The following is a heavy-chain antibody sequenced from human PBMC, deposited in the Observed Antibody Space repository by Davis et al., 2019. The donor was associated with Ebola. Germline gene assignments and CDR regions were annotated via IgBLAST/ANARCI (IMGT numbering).Heavy chain of an antibody. D-gene: IGHD3-9*01. Sequence: PGGSLRLSCAASGFTFSSNSMNWVRQAPGKGLEWVSSISSSRTYIYYADSVKGRFTISRDNAKNSLYLQMNSLRDEDTAVYYCARDRYDILTGYYIYFDYWGQGTLVTVSS. J-gene: IGHJ4*02. CDR2: ISSSRTYI. CDR3: ARDRYDILTGYYIYFDY. V-gene: IGHV3-21*01. CDR1: GFTFSSNS.